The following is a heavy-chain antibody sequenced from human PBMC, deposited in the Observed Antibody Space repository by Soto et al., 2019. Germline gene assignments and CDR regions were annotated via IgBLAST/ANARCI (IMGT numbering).Heavy chain of an antibody. D-gene: IGHD2-2*01. V-gene: IGHV3-23*01. Sequence: GGSLRLSCAASGFTFSSYAMSWVRQAPGKGLEWVSAISGSGGSTYYADSVKGRFTISRDNSKNTLYLQMNSLRAEDTAVYYCAKPWVLGYCSSTSCYQDDAFDIWGQGTMVTVSS. CDR2: ISGSGGST. CDR1: GFTFSSYA. CDR3: AKPWVLGYCSSTSCYQDDAFDI. J-gene: IGHJ3*02.